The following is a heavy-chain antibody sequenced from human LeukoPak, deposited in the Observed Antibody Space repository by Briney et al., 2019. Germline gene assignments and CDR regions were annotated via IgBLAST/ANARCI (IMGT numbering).Heavy chain of an antibody. J-gene: IGHJ4*02. V-gene: IGHV3-48*04. CDR1: GFKLVSYS. Sequence: GGSLRLSCAASGFKLVSYSMNWVRQAPGKGLEWVSYINSSSGTIFSADSVKGRFTISRDNAKNSLYLQMNSLRAEDTAVYYCARGVTNNWNYGLYYFDYWGQGTLVTVSS. CDR3: ARGVTNNWNYGLYYFDY. D-gene: IGHD1-7*01. CDR2: INSSSGTI.